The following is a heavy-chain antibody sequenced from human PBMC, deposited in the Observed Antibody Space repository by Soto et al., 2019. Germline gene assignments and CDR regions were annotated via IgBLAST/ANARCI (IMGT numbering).Heavy chain of an antibody. CDR3: AKGSYYVWQFDY. D-gene: IGHD3-16*01. J-gene: IGHJ4*02. CDR1: GFTFSSYG. Sequence: QVQLVESGGGVVQPGRSLRLSCAASGFTFSSYGMHWVRQAPGKGLEWVAVISYDGSNKYYADSVKGRFTISRDNSKNTLYLQMNSLRAEDTAVYYCAKGSYYVWQFDYWGQGTLVTVSS. CDR2: ISYDGSNK. V-gene: IGHV3-30*18.